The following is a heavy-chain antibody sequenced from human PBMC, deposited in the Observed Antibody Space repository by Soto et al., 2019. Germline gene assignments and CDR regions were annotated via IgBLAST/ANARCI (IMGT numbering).Heavy chain of an antibody. V-gene: IGHV3-74*01. J-gene: IGHJ2*01. CDR2: INSDGSST. Sequence: EVQLVESGGGLVQPGGSLRLSCAASGFTFSSYWMHWVRQAPGKGLVWVSRINSDGSSTSYADSVKGRFTISRDNAKNTRYLQMNSLSAEDTAVYYCARGGSLNWYFDLWGRGTLVTVSS. CDR3: ARGGSLNWYFDL. CDR1: GFTFSSYW. D-gene: IGHD1-26*01.